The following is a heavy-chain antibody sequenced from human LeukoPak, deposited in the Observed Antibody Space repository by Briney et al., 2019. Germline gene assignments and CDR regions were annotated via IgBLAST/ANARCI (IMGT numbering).Heavy chain of an antibody. CDR1: GFTFSNYW. CDR3: VRGMDI. Sequence: GGSLRLSCAASGFTFSNYWMTWVRQAPGKGLEWVANIKQDGSEKYYVDSVKGRSTISRDNAKNSLYLQMNSLRAEDTAVYYCVRGMDIWGQGTMVTVSS. J-gene: IGHJ3*02. V-gene: IGHV3-7*03. CDR2: IKQDGSEK.